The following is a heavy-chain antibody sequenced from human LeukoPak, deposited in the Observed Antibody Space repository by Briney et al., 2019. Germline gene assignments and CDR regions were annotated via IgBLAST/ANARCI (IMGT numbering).Heavy chain of an antibody. CDR2: ISTSSTTI. CDR1: GFTFSSYS. Sequence: GGSLRLSCEASGFTFSSYSMNRVRQAPGKGLEWVSYISTSSTTIYYADSVKGRFTISRDNAKNALYLQMSRLRADDTAVYYCARDLVPGIALAGSGYWGQGTLVTVSS. V-gene: IGHV3-48*01. J-gene: IGHJ4*02. CDR3: ARDLVPGIALAGSGY. D-gene: IGHD6-19*01.